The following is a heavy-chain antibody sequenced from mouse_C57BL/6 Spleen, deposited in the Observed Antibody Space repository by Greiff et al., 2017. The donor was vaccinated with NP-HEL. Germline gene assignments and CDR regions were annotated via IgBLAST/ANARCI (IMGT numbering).Heavy chain of an antibody. D-gene: IGHD2-2*01. CDR2: IDPSDSET. J-gene: IGHJ2*01. CDR3: ARWGYPTFDY. Sequence: VQLQQSGAELVRPGSSVKLSCKASGYTFTSYWMHWVKQRPIQGLEWIGNIDPSDSETHYNQKFKDKATLTVDKSSSTAYMQLSSLTSEDSAVYYCARWGYPTFDYWGQGTTLTVSS. CDR1: GYTFTSYW. V-gene: IGHV1-52*01.